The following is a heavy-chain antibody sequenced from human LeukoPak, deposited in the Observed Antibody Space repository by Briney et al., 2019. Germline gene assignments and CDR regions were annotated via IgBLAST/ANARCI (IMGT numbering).Heavy chain of an antibody. J-gene: IGHJ4*02. CDR3: ARGTGDSGWYLYY. Sequence: SETLSLTCAVYGGSFSGYYWSWIRQPPGKGLEWIGEINHSGSTNYNPSLKSRVTISVDTSKNQFSLKLSSVTAADTAVYYCARGTGDSGWYLYYWGQGTLVTVSS. CDR1: GGSFSGYY. V-gene: IGHV4-34*01. CDR2: INHSGST. D-gene: IGHD6-19*01.